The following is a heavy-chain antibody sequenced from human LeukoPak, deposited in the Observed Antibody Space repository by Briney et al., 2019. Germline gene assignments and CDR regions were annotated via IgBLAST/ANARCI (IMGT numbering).Heavy chain of an antibody. Sequence: GGSLRLSCAASGFTFSTYGMHWVRQAPGQGLEWVAFIRSDGSHKYYADSVKGRFTISRDNSKNTLYLQLNSLRAEDTAVYYCARAYYDFWSGYSGYWGQGTLVTVSS. CDR1: GFTFSTYG. J-gene: IGHJ4*02. V-gene: IGHV3-30*02. CDR2: IRSDGSHK. CDR3: ARAYYDFWSGYSGY. D-gene: IGHD3-3*01.